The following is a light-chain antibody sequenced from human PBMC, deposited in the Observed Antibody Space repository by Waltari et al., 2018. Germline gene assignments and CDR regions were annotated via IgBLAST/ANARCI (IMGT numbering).Light chain of an antibody. CDR3: QYYFLYSRG. Sequence: DIQMTQFPSTLSASVGDRGTIPCRASESIGDWMAWYQQEPGKAPKLLIYRASTLQSDVPSRFSGSGSGTEFTLTISSLQPDDFGTYYCQYYFLYSRGFGQGTKLEIK. V-gene: IGKV1-5*03. CDR2: RAS. J-gene: IGKJ2*03. CDR1: ESIGDW.